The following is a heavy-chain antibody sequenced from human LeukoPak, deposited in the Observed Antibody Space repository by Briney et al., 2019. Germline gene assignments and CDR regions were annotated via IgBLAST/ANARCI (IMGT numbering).Heavy chain of an antibody. CDR2: IYSGGST. CDR3: ARGSHYDSSGFTLFDL. Sequence: GGSLRLSCAVSGFTVSTSYMSWVRQAPGKGLEWVSVIYSGGSTYYADSVKGRLTISRDNSKNTLYLQMNSLRAEDTALYYCARGSHYDSSGFTLFDLWGRGTLVTVSS. J-gene: IGHJ2*01. D-gene: IGHD3-22*01. CDR1: GFTVSTSY. V-gene: IGHV3-66*01.